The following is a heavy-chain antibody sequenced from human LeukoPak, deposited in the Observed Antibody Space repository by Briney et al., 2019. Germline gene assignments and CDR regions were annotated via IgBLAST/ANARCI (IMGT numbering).Heavy chain of an antibody. J-gene: IGHJ6*03. CDR2: MNPSSGNT. V-gene: IGHV1-8*02. CDR3: ARTQSALGYCSGGSCYNHYYYYYMDV. D-gene: IGHD2-15*01. Sequence: ASVKVSCKASGYTFTGYYMHWVRQAPGQGLEWMGWMNPSSGNTGYAQKFQGRVTMTRNTSISTAYMELSSLRSEDTAVYYCARTQSALGYCSGGSCYNHYYYYYMDVWGKGTTVTVSS. CDR1: GYTFTGYY.